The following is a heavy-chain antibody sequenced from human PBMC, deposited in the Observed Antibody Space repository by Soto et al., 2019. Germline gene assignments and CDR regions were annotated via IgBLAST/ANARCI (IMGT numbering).Heavy chain of an antibody. J-gene: IGHJ5*02. CDR3: ARDGVRSITIFGVDTPAWFDP. CDR1: GYTFTSYY. D-gene: IGHD3-3*01. V-gene: IGHV1-46*01. Sequence: ASVKVSCKASGYTFTSYYMHWVRQAPGQGXEWMGIINPSGGSTSYAQKFQGRVTMTRDTSTSTVYMELSSLRSEDTAVYYCARDGVRSITIFGVDTPAWFDPWGQGTLVTVSS. CDR2: INPSGGST.